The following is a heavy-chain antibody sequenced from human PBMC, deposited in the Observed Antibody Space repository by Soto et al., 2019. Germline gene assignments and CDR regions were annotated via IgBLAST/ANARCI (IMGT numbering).Heavy chain of an antibody. J-gene: IGHJ6*04. Sequence: QVQLVQSAGEVKKPGASVKVSCKASGYSFTSYGISWVRRAPGQGLEWMGWISPYNGHTQFVERFQGRVTMTTDTSRKRAYSGLRNLRSTDPAHYYVGRDLTIVPATHPRWENSGMDVWGKGTRSSSPQ. D-gene: IGHD2-2*01. CDR1: GYSFTSYG. CDR3: GRDLTIVPATHPRWENSGMDV. CDR2: ISPYNGHT. V-gene: IGHV1-18*01.